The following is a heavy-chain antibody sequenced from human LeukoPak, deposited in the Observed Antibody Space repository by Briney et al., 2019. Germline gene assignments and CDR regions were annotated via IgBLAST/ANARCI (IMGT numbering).Heavy chain of an antibody. CDR2: IYHSGST. D-gene: IGHD2-21*02. V-gene: IGHV4-38-2*02. J-gene: IGHJ5*02. CDR3: ARGPIGGVVLETALGYFDP. Sequence: SETLSLTCTVSGYSISSGYYWGWIRQPPGKGLEWIGSIYHSGSTYYNPSLKSRVTISVDRYKNQFFLNLRSATDADTAMYYCARGPIGGVVLETALGYFDPWGQGTLVTVSS. CDR1: GYSISSGYY.